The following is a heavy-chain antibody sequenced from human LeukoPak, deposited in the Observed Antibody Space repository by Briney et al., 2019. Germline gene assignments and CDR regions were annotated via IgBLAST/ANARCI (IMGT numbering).Heavy chain of an antibody. CDR1: GFSFRSYW. D-gene: IGHD4-11*01. CDR2: INTDGTNT. J-gene: IGHJ1*01. Sequence: GGSLRLSCAASGFSFRSYWMHWVRQAPGKGLVWVSRINTDGTNTGYADSVKGRFTISRDNAKNSVYLQMNSLGADDTAVYYCATYSILNAREFRYWGQGTLVTVTS. V-gene: IGHV3-74*01. CDR3: ATYSILNAREFRY.